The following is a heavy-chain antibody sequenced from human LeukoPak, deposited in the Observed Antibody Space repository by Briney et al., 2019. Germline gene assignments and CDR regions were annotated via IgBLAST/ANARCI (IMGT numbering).Heavy chain of an antibody. CDR2: IRSKACGGTT. V-gene: IGHV3-49*04. D-gene: IGHD3-10*01. J-gene: IGHJ4*02. Sequence: GGSLRLSCTASGFTFGDYAMSWVRQAPGKGLEWVGFIRSKACGGTTEYAASVKGRFTISRDDSKSIAYLQMNSLKTEDTAVYYCTRDGLDYYGSGSYREIGLDYWGQGTLVTVSS. CDR3: TRDGLDYYGSGSYREIGLDY. CDR1: GFTFGDYA.